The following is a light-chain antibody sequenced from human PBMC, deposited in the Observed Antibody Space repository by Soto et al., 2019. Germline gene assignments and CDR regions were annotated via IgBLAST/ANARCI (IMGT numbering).Light chain of an antibody. CDR2: MDS. CDR3: QVWDSSAYVV. Sequence: SYELTQPLSVSVALGQTARITCGGNNIGSKNVHWYQQKPGQAPVLVIYMDSNRPSGIPERFSGSNSGNTATLTISRAQAGDEADYYCQVWDSSAYVVFGGGTQLTVL. J-gene: IGLJ2*01. CDR1: NIGSKN. V-gene: IGLV3-9*01.